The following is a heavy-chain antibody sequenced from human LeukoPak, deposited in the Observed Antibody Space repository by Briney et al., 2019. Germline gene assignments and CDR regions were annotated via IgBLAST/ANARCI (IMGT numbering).Heavy chain of an antibody. V-gene: IGHV4-39*01. CDR3: ARLSKGRFFDYIFDY. Sequence: SETLSLTCTVSGGSVSSSTYYWGWIRQPPGKGLEWIGNIYYSGSTYYNPSLTGRVTMSVDTSNNQFSLKMHSVTAADTAVYYCARLSKGRFFDYIFDYWGQGTLVTVSS. CDR1: GGSVSSSTYY. D-gene: IGHD3-9*01. CDR2: IYYSGST. J-gene: IGHJ4*02.